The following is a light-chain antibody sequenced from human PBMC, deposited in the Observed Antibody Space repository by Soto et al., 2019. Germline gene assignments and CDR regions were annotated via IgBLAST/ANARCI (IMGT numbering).Light chain of an antibody. J-gene: IGKJ4*01. CDR3: IQDYNSPLT. CDR2: TAS. V-gene: IGKV1-6*01. CDR1: QGIRSE. Sequence: AIQMTQSPSSLSASVGERVTITCRASQGIRSELGWYQQKPGKAPNLLIYTASTLQSGVPSRFSGSGSGTDFTLTISSLQPEDFATYYCIQDYNSPLTFGAGTRVEIK.